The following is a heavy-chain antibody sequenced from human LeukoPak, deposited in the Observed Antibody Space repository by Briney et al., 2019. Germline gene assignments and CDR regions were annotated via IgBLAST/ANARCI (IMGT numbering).Heavy chain of an antibody. CDR1: GYSISSGYY. Sequence: SETLSLTCAVSGYSISSGYYWGWIRQPPGKGLEWIGSIYHSGSTYYNPSLRSRLTISVDTSKNQFSLKLSSVTAADTAVYYCARDRRLTAAGNFYWFDPWGQGTLVTVSS. V-gene: IGHV4-38-2*02. CDR2: IYHSGST. CDR3: ARDRRLTAAGNFYWFDP. D-gene: IGHD6-13*01. J-gene: IGHJ5*02.